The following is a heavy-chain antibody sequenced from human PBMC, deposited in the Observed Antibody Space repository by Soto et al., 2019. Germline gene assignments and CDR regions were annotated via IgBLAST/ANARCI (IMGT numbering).Heavy chain of an antibody. CDR2: IYYSGST. D-gene: IGHD3-22*01. V-gene: IGHV4-31*02. Sequence: SETLSLTCTVSGGSISSGGYYWSWIRQHPGKGLEWIGYIYYSGSTYYNPSLKSRVTISVDTSKNQFSLKLSSVTAADTAVYYCARADSGGYYPNWFDPWGQGTLVTVSS. J-gene: IGHJ5*02. CDR3: ARADSGGYYPNWFDP. CDR1: GGSISSGGYY.